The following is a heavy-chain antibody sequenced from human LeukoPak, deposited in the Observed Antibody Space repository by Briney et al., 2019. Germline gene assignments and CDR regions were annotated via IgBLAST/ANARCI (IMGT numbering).Heavy chain of an antibody. CDR1: GFTFHNNG. V-gene: IGHV3-30*02. D-gene: IGHD6-13*01. CDR2: IRYDGSNK. CDR3: AKAGYSSSVPAFDI. J-gene: IGHJ3*02. Sequence: PGGSLRLSCAASGFTFHNNGMHWVRQTPGKGLEWVAFIRYDGSNKYYADSVKGRFTISRDNSKNTLYLQMNSLRAEDTAVYYCAKAGYSSSVPAFDIWGQGTMVTVSS.